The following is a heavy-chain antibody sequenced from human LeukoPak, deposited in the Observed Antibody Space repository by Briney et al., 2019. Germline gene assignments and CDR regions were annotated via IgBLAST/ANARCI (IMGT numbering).Heavy chain of an antibody. D-gene: IGHD3-10*01. CDR2: IYHSGST. V-gene: IGHV4-39*07. Sequence: PSETLSLTCTVSGGSISSSSYYWGWIRQPPGKGLEWIGSIYHSGSTYYNPSLKSRVTISIDTSKNQFSLTLSSVTAADTAVYYCAGYGSGSFSSLSRWGQGTLVTVSS. CDR3: AGYGSGSFSSLSR. CDR1: GGSISSSSYY. J-gene: IGHJ4*02.